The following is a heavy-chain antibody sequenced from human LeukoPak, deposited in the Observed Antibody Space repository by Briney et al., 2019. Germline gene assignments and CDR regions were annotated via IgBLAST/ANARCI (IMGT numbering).Heavy chain of an antibody. CDR3: ARDAEYSSSSAFYYYYMDV. CDR2: ISSSGSTI. CDR1: GFTFSSYA. Sequence: GGSLRLSCAASGFTFSSYAMSWVRQAPGKGLEWVSYISSSGSTIYYADSVKGRFTISRDNAKNSLYLQMNSLRAEDTAVYYCARDAEYSSSSAFYYYYMDVWGKGTTVTVSS. D-gene: IGHD6-6*01. J-gene: IGHJ6*03. V-gene: IGHV3-48*04.